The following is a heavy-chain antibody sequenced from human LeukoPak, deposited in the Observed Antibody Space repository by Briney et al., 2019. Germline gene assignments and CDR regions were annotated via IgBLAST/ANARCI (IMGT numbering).Heavy chain of an antibody. Sequence: SETLPLTCTVSGYSINSDYYWGWIRQPPGKGLEWIGSIDHSGSTYYNPSLKSRVTISVDTSKNQFSLKLSSVTAADTAVYYCAKSGGYGLIDYWGQGTLVTVSS. J-gene: IGHJ4*01. V-gene: IGHV4-38-2*02. D-gene: IGHD6-25*01. CDR2: IDHSGST. CDR1: GYSINSDYY. CDR3: AKSGGYGLIDY.